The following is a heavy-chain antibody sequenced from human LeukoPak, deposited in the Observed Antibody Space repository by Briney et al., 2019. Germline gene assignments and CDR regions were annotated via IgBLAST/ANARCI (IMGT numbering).Heavy chain of an antibody. CDR2: INNDGSST. J-gene: IGHJ3*02. CDR1: GFTFSSYW. D-gene: IGHD5-18*01. V-gene: IGHV3-74*01. Sequence: GGSLRLSCAASGFTFSSYWMHWVRQAPGKGLVWVSRINNDGSSTTYADSVKGRFTISRDNAKNTLYLQMNSLRAEDTAVYYCARDHIQLYSFDIWGQGTMVTVSS. CDR3: ARDHIQLYSFDI.